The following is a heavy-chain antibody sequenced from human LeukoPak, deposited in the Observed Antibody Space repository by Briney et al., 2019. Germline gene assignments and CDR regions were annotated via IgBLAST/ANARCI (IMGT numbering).Heavy chain of an antibody. V-gene: IGHV4-61*02. CDR3: AAELWFGELLSGGYFDY. J-gene: IGHJ4*02. Sequence: SETLSLTCTVSGGSISSGTYYWSWIRQPAGKGLEWIGRIYTGGSTNYNPSLKRRVTISVDTSKNQFSLKLSSVTAADTAVYYCAAELWFGELLSGGYFDYWGQGTLVTVSS. CDR1: GGSISSGTYY. D-gene: IGHD3-10*01. CDR2: IYTGGST.